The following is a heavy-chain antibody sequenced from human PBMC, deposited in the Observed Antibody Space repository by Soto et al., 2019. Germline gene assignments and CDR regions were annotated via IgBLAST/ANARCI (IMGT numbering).Heavy chain of an antibody. J-gene: IGHJ5*02. V-gene: IGHV4-34*01. CDR1: GGSFSGYY. Sequence: SETLSLTCAVYGGSFSGYYWSWIRQPPGKGLEWIGEINHSGSTNYNPSLKSRVTISVDTSKNQFSLKLSSVTAADTAVYYCARGRRFVVVVPAFDPWGQGTLVTVSS. CDR2: INHSGST. CDR3: ARGRRFVVVVPAFDP. D-gene: IGHD2-15*01.